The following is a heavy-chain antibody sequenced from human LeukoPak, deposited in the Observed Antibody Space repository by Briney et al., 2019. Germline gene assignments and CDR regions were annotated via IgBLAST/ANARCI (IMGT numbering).Heavy chain of an antibody. D-gene: IGHD5-18*01. CDR3: ARVDTAMVIDY. CDR1: GGTFGSHA. Sequence: GASVKVSCKASGGTFGSHAISWVRQAPGQGLEWMGRIIPILGIANYAQKFQGRVTITADKSTSTAYMELSSLRSEDTAVYYCARVDTAMVIDYWGQGTLVTVSS. J-gene: IGHJ4*02. V-gene: IGHV1-69*04. CDR2: IIPILGIA.